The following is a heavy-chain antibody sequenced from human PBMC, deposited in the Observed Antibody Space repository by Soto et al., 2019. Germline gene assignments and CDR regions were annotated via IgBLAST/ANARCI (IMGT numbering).Heavy chain of an antibody. CDR3: AKWPRSSGIKNAFDI. CDR1: GFTFSSYA. D-gene: IGHD6-19*01. CDR2: ISGSGGST. J-gene: IGHJ3*02. V-gene: IGHV3-23*01. Sequence: GXSLILSCAASGFTFSSYAMSCVRQAPFKGLEWVSAISGSGGSTYYADSVKGRFTIFRDNSKNTLYLQMNSLRAEDTAVYYCAKWPRSSGIKNAFDIWGQGTMVTVSS.